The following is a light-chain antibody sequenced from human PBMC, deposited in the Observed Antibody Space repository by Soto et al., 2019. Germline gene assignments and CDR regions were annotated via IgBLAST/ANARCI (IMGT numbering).Light chain of an antibody. CDR1: SSDVGAYHY. Sequence: QSALTQPASVSGSPGQSVTISCSGSSSDVGAYHYVSWYQRQPGKAPKLMIYDVTNRPSGVSNRCSGSKSGNTACLTISGLQAEDEDDYFCSSYTSSSTVVFGGGTKLTVL. CDR2: DVT. V-gene: IGLV2-14*01. CDR3: SSYTSSSTVV. J-gene: IGLJ3*02.